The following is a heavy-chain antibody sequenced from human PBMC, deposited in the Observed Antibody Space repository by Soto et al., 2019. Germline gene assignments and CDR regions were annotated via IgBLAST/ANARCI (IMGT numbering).Heavy chain of an antibody. Sequence: PGGSLRLSCAASGFAFSGSAMYWVRQASGKGPEWVGRIRSKGRNYATEYAASVKGRFTISRDDSKNTAYLQMNSLQPEDTAVYYCTRDLFSYDYSGILWFDPWGQGTLVTVSS. CDR1: GFAFSGSA. D-gene: IGHD3-16*01. J-gene: IGHJ5*02. CDR3: TRDLFSYDYSGILWFDP. V-gene: IGHV3-73*01. CDR2: IRSKGRNYAT.